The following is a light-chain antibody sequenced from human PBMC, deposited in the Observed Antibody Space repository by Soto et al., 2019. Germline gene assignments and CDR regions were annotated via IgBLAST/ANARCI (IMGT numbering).Light chain of an antibody. CDR2: GNS. Sequence: QSVLTQPPSVSGAPGQRGTISCTGSSSNIGAGYDVHWYHHLPGTAPKVLIYGNSNRPSGVPDRFSGSKSGTSASLAITGLQAEDEADYYCQSYDSSLSAVVFGGGTTLTVL. CDR3: QSYDSSLSAVV. V-gene: IGLV1-40*01. J-gene: IGLJ2*01. CDR1: SSNIGAGYD.